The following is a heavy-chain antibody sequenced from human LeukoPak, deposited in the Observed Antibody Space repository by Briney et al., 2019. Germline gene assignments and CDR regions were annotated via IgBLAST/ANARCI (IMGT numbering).Heavy chain of an antibody. CDR2: ISSSSSYR. D-gene: IGHD6-19*01. Sequence: GGFLRLSCAASGFTFSSYSMNWGGQAPGKGLEWVSSISSSSSYRYHADAVKGRCTLSRDNAKHSLYLQMDSLKAHDTAVYYCARASAVAGTRHYWGQGTLASVPS. V-gene: IGHV3-21*01. J-gene: IGHJ4*02. CDR3: ARASAVAGTRHY. CDR1: GFTFSSYS.